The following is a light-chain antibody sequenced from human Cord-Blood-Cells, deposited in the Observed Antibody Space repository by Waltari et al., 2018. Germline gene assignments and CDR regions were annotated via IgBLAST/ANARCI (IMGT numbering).Light chain of an antibody. CDR3: SSYTSSSTWV. CDR2: DVS. CDR1: SSDVGGYNY. V-gene: IGLV2-14*01. J-gene: IGLJ3*02. Sequence: QSALTQPASVSGSPGQSIPISCTGTSSDVGGYNYVSWYQQHPGKAPKLMIYDVSNRPAGVSNRVSGSKSGNTASRTISGLQAEDEADYYCSSYTSSSTWVFGGGTKLTVL.